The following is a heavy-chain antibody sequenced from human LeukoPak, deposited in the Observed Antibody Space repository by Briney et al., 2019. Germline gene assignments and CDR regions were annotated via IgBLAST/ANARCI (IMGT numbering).Heavy chain of an antibody. CDR2: TYYRSKWYN. D-gene: IGHD6-6*01. V-gene: IGHV6-1*01. CDR3: ARASFGYSSSTYNWFDP. Sequence: SQTLSLTCAISGDSVSSNSAAWNWIRQSPSRGLEWLGRTYYRSKWYNDYAVSVKSRITINPDTSKNRFSLQLNSVTPEDTAVYYCARASFGYSSSTYNWFDPWGQGTLVTVSS. CDR1: GDSVSSNSAA. J-gene: IGHJ5*02.